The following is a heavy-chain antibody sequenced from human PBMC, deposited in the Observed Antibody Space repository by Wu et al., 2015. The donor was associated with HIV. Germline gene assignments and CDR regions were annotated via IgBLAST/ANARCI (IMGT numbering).Heavy chain of an antibody. CDR2: IIPIFGTA. CDR1: RYTFNDHY. CDR3: ARDHDYYGSGSSFDY. D-gene: IGHD3-10*01. V-gene: IGHV1-69*18. Sequence: QVQLVQSGAEVKRPGASVKVSCKASRYTFNDHYMHWVRRAPGQGLEWMGRIIPIFGTANYAQKFQGRVTITADESTSTAYMELSSLRSEDTAVYYCARDHDYYGSGSSFDYWGQGTLVTVSS. J-gene: IGHJ4*02.